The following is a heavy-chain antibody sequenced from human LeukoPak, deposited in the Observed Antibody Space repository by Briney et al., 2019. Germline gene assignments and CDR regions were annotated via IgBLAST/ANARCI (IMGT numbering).Heavy chain of an antibody. V-gene: IGHV3-21*01. Sequence: GGSLRFSCAASGFTFSSYSMNWVRQAPGKGLEWVSSISSSSSYIYYADSVKGRFIISRDDAKNSLYLQMNSLRAEDTAVYYCARDLTVSYYYYGMDVWGQGTTVTVSS. CDR2: ISSSSSYI. CDR3: ARDLTVSYYYYGMDV. CDR1: GFTFSSYS. D-gene: IGHD4-17*01. J-gene: IGHJ6*02.